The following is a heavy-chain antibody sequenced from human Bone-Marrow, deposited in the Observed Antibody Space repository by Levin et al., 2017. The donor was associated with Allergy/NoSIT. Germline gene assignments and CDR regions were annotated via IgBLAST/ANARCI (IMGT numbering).Heavy chain of an antibody. CDR3: TRAPFGGFDY. CDR2: ISGDGITT. Sequence: ASVKVSCAASGVPFSGYWMHWVRQAPGKGLMWVSRISGDGITTHYADSVKGRFTISRDNAKNKLYLQMNSLSAYDTAVYYCTRAPFGGFDYWGQGTLVTVSS. J-gene: IGHJ4*02. V-gene: IGHV3-74*01. D-gene: IGHD4-23*01. CDR1: GVPFSGYW.